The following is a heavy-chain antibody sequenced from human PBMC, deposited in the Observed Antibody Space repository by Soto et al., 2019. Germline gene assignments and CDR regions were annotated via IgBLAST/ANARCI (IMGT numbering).Heavy chain of an antibody. V-gene: IGHV1-2*02. CDR1: RYTFTSYD. CDR3: ARRSSTDSNDTISDH. J-gene: IGHJ5*02. Sequence: ASVKISCKASRYTFTSYDIYWVRQAPGQGLEWMGWIKTDSGDTDYAQNFQGRVTMTRDTSINTAYMELNNLVSDDTAVYYCARRSSTDSNDTISDHWVKRSMVAVSA. D-gene: IGHD2-2*01. CDR2: IKTDSGDT.